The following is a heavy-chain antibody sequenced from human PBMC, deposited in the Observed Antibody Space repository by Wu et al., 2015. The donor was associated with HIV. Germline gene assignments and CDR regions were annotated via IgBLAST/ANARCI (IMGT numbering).Heavy chain of an antibody. D-gene: IGHD3-10*01. J-gene: IGHJ4*02. CDR2: IIPFSGKI. V-gene: IGHV1-69*13. CDR3: ARISGTYSDY. Sequence: QGQLVQSGAEVKKPGASVKVSCTASGDTFSSYAVSWVRQAPGQGLDWMGGIIPFSGKINYAQKFQGRVTITADDSTSTAYMELNSLTSDDTAVYFCARISGTYSDYWGQGTLVTVSS. CDR1: GDTFSSYA.